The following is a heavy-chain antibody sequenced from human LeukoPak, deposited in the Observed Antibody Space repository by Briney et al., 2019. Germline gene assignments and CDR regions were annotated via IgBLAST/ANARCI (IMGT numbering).Heavy chain of an antibody. V-gene: IGHV1-69*13. Sequence: ASVKVSCKASGYTFTSYAMHWVRQAPGQGLEWMGGIIPIFGTANYAQKFQGRVTITADESTSTAYMELSSLRSEDTAVYYCARVSSYYDFWSGPYFDYWGQGTLVTVSS. D-gene: IGHD3-3*01. J-gene: IGHJ4*02. CDR3: ARVSSYYDFWSGPYFDY. CDR2: IIPIFGTA. CDR1: GYTFTSYA.